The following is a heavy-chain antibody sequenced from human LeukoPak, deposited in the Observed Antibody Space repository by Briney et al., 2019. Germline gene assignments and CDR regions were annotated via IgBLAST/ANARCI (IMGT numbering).Heavy chain of an antibody. CDR1: GFTFSSYG. J-gene: IGHJ4*02. V-gene: IGHV3-23*01. CDR3: AKPGQATDHHFDY. CDR2: ISSGGGTT. Sequence: QTGGSLRLSCAASGFTFSSYGMSWVRQAPGKGLEWVSVISSGGGTTYYADSVKGRFTISRDNFKNTLYLQMNSLRAEDTAVYYCAKPGQATDHHFDYWGQGTLVAVSS.